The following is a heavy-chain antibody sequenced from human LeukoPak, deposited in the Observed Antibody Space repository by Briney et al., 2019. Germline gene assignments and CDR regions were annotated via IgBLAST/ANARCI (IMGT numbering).Heavy chain of an antibody. CDR1: GGSITSSSFY. J-gene: IGHJ6*03. CDR2: IYYSGNT. CDR3: ASHAGYTSAWSSYYYIDV. D-gene: IGHD6-19*01. Sequence: KTSETLSLTCSVSGGSITSSSFYWGWIRHPPGKGLEWIGPIYYSGNTHYNPSLKSRVTISVDTSKNQFSLNLKSVTAADTAVYYCASHAGYTSAWSSYYYIDVWGKGTTVTVSS. V-gene: IGHV4-39*01.